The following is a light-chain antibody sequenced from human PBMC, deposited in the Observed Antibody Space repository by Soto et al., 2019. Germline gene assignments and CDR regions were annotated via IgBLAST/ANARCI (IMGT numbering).Light chain of an antibody. Sequence: EIVMTQSPATLSVSPGERVTLSCRASQSVSSNLAWYQQKPGQAPRLLIYGAFTSATGIPARFSGSGSGTEFTLTISGLQSEDFAVYYCQQYKNWPPLTFGGGTKVEIK. V-gene: IGKV3-15*01. CDR3: QQYKNWPPLT. CDR1: QSVSSN. J-gene: IGKJ4*01. CDR2: GAF.